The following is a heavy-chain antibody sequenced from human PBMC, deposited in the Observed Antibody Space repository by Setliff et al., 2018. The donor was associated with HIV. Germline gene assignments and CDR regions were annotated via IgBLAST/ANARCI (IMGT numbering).Heavy chain of an antibody. D-gene: IGHD6-25*01. V-gene: IGHV3-23*01. J-gene: IGHJ4*02. Sequence: SGGSLRLSCAASGFTFSSYAMSWVRQAPGKGLECVSAISGSGGSTYYADSVKGRFTISRDNAKNSLYLQMNSLRVEDTAVYYCASAAYFDYWGQGTLVTVSS. CDR2: ISGSGGST. CDR3: ASAAYFDY. CDR1: GFTFSSYA.